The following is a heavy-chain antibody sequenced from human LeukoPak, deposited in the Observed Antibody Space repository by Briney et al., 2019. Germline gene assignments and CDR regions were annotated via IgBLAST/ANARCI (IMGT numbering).Heavy chain of an antibody. J-gene: IGHJ4*02. V-gene: IGHV4-4*07. D-gene: IGHD3-22*01. CDR2: LYVGRNT. CDR3: AREHKDYDGDGYYYDN. CDR1: GGSISNYY. Sequence: SETLSLTCTVSGGSISNYYWAWIRQPAGQGLEWIGRLYVGRNTDHNPSLKSLVTMSVDSSKNQFSLRLRSVTAADTAVYYCAREHKDYDGDGYYYDNWGQGTLVTVSS.